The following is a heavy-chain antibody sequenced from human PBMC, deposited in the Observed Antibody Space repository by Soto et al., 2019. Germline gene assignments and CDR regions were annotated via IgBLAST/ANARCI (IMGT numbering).Heavy chain of an antibody. D-gene: IGHD3-22*01. CDR2: ISDDGSSK. CDR1: GFIFSSYP. J-gene: IGHJ4*02. V-gene: IGHV3-30-3*01. Sequence: PGGSLRLSCAASGFIFSSYPMHWVRQAPGKGLEWVALISDDGSSKYYADSVKGRFTISRDNSKNTLYLQMNSLRAEDTAVYYCARDLEYYYDSSGYPGDYWGQGTLVTVSS. CDR3: ARDLEYYYDSSGYPGDY.